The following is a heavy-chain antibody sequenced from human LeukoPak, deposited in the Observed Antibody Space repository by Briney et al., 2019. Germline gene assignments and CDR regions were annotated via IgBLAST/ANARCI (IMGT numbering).Heavy chain of an antibody. V-gene: IGHV3-7*01. J-gene: IGHJ4*02. Sequence: GGSLRLSCAASGFTFSSYWMSWVRQAPGKGLEWVANIKQDGSEKYYVDSVKGRFTISRGNAKNSLYLQMNSLRAEDTAVYYCARVITIFGVVIICIGYWGQGTLVTVSS. D-gene: IGHD3-3*01. CDR2: IKQDGSEK. CDR1: GFTFSSYW. CDR3: ARVITIFGVVIICIGY.